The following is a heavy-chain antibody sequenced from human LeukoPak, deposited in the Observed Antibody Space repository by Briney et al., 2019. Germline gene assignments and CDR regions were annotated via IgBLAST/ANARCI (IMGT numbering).Heavy chain of an antibody. D-gene: IGHD2-21*02. CDR2: IWYDGTNK. V-gene: IGHV3-33*01. CDR1: GFTFSSYG. Sequence: GGSLRLSCAASGFTFSSYGMHWVRQAPGKGLEWVAVIWYDGTNKYYADSVKGRFTISRDNSENTLYLQMNSLRAEDTAVYYCARIGGDREAFDYWGQGTLVTVSS. J-gene: IGHJ4*02. CDR3: ARIGGDREAFDY.